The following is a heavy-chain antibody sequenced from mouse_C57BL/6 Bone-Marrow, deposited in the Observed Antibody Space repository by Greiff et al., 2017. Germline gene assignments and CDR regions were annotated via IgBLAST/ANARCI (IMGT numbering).Heavy chain of an antibody. CDR1: GYTFTSYW. J-gene: IGHJ2*01. V-gene: IGHV1-52*01. Sequence: QVQLQQPGAELVRPGSSVKLSCKASGYTFTSYWMHWVKQRTIPGLEWIGNIDPSDSETHYNQKFKDKATLTVDKSSSTAYMQLSSLTSEDSAVYYCARDWALNCDYWGQGTTLTASS. CDR3: ARDWALNCDY. CDR2: IDPSDSET.